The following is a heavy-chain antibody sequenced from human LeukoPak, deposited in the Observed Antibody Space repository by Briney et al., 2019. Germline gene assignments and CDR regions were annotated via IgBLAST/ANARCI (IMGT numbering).Heavy chain of an antibody. CDR2: IWYDGSNK. Sequence: GGSLRLSCAASGFTFSSYGMHWVRQAPGKGLEWVAVIWYDGSNKYYADSVKGRFTISRDNSKNTLYLQMNSLRAEDTAVYYCAKDPISVSSGYYHPDFDYWGQGTLVTVSS. CDR3: AKDPISVSSGYYHPDFDY. D-gene: IGHD3-22*01. CDR1: GFTFSSYG. J-gene: IGHJ4*02. V-gene: IGHV3-30*02.